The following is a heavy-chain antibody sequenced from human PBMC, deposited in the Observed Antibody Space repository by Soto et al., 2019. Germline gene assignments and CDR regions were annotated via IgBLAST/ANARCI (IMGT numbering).Heavy chain of an antibody. D-gene: IGHD5-18*01. CDR2: INHSGST. V-gene: IGHV4-34*01. CDR1: GGSFSGYY. J-gene: IGHJ4*02. CDR3: ASVFYSYGSDGFDY. Sequence: TLSLTCAVYGGSFSGYYWSWIRQPPGKGLEWIGEINHSGSTNYNPSLKSRVTISVDTSKNQFSLKLSSVTAADTAVYYCASVFYSYGSDGFDYWGQGALVTVSS.